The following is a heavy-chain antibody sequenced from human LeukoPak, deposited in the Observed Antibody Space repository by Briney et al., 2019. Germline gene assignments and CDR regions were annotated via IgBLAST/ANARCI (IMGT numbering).Heavy chain of an antibody. CDR1: GFTFSSYW. CDR3: ARVGSYGYGSYKDY. D-gene: IGHD5-18*01. J-gene: IGHJ4*02. CDR2: IKQDGSEK. V-gene: IGHV3-7*01. Sequence: GGSLRLSCAASGFTFSSYWMSWVRQAPGKGLEWVANIKQDGSEKYYVESVKGRFTISRDNAKNSLYLQMNSLRAEDTAVYYCARVGSYGYGSYKDYWGQGTLVTVSS.